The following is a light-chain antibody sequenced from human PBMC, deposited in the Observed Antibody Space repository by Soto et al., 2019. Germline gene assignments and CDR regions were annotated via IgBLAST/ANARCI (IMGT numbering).Light chain of an antibody. V-gene: IGKV1-39*01. J-gene: IGKJ2*01. CDR3: QQTNSPPHS. CDR2: GTS. CDR1: QTISRY. Sequence: IQMTQSPSSLTASVGDRVTITCRASQTISRYLNWYQHKPGKPPKLLIYGTSNLQSGVPSRFSGSGSGTDFTLTISSLQPEDFATYYCQQTNSPPHSFGQGTKLEIK.